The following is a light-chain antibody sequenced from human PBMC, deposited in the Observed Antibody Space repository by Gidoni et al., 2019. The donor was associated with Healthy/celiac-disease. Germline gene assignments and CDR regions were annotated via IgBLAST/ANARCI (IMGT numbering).Light chain of an antibody. CDR1: SSDIGGYDY. V-gene: IGLV2-8*01. CDR3: SSYVHNDNCV. J-gene: IGLJ1*01. Sequence: QSALTQPPSASGSPGQSVTISCTGTSSDIGGYDYVSWYQQHPGKAPKLIIYEVSKRPSGVPDRFSGSKSGNTASLTVSGRQAEDDAYYYCSSYVHNDNCVFGAGTKVTVL. CDR2: EVS.